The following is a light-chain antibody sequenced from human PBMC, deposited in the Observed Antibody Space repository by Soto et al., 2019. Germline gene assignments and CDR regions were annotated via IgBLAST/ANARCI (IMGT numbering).Light chain of an antibody. CDR3: QQRNIWPPVT. CDR2: GAF. Sequence: EIVLTQSPATLSLSPGERATLSCRASPSVTNYLAWYQQKPGQPPRLLIYGAFNRAAGIPARFSGSGSGTGFTLTISSLEPEDSAVYYCQQRNIWPPVTFGQGTRLEIK. V-gene: IGKV3-11*01. J-gene: IGKJ5*01. CDR1: PSVTNY.